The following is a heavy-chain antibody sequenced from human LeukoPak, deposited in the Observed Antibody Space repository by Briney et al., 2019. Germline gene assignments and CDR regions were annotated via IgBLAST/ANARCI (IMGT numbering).Heavy chain of an antibody. V-gene: IGHV3-23*01. Sequence: PGGSLRLSCAASGFTFTSYAISWIRQAPGKGLEWVSAISGGGEDTYYPDSAKGRFTISRDNSKNTLYLQMNSLRAEDTAIYYCAKPRAMTTGVGRYFDLWGRGTLVTVSS. D-gene: IGHD1-1*01. CDR3: AKPRAMTTGVGRYFDL. CDR2: ISGGGEDT. J-gene: IGHJ2*01. CDR1: GFTFTSYA.